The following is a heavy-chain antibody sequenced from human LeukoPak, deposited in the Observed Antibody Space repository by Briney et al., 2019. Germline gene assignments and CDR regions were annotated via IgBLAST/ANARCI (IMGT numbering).Heavy chain of an antibody. V-gene: IGHV4-38-2*01. J-gene: IGHJ4*02. CDR1: GLPISSGYY. Sequence: PSETLTLTCAVPGLPISSGYYSGWLRQPPGEGLEWIGSMYHTGRALYNPSLNSRFTFLVDTSKNYFSLKLNSVTAADTAMYYCAIRIIPLNNDTLGFVGDFWGQGILVTVSS. CDR2: MYHTGRA. CDR3: AIRIIPLNNDTLGFVGDF. D-gene: IGHD3-16*01.